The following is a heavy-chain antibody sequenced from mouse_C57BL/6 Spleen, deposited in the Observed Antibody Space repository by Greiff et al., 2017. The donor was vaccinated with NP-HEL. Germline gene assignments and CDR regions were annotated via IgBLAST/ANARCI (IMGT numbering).Heavy chain of an antibody. J-gene: IGHJ1*03. CDR3: AGDYGSSWGYFDG. V-gene: IGHV1-64*01. CDR1: GYTFTSYW. CDR2: IHPNSGST. Sequence: QVQLKQPGAELVKPGASVKLSCKASGYTFTSYWMHWVNQRPGQGLEWIGMIHPNSGSTNYTDTFKGKATLTVDNSSSTAYMQLSSLTSEDSAVYYCAGDYGSSWGYFDGWGTGTTVTVAS. D-gene: IGHD1-1*01.